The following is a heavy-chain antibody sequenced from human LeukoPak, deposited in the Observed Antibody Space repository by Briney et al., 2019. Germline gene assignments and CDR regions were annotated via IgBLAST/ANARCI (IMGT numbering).Heavy chain of an antibody. CDR1: GGSISNYY. V-gene: IGHV4-59*01. Sequence: SETLSLTCTVSGGSISNYYWNWIRQPPGKGLEWIGYIYYSGSTNYNPSLKSRVTISVDTSKNQFSLKLSSVTAVDTAVYYCARAGARYSSGWYWFDPWGQGTLVTVSS. D-gene: IGHD6-19*01. J-gene: IGHJ5*02. CDR2: IYYSGST. CDR3: ARAGARYSSGWYWFDP.